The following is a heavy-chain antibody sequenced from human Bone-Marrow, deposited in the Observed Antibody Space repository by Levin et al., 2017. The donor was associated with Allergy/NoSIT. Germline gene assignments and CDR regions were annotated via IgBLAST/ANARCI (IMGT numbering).Heavy chain of an antibody. J-gene: IGHJ4*02. CDR1: GDSISGGGYY. D-gene: IGHD3-10*01. V-gene: IGHV4-31*03. CDR2: IYYGGSP. CDR3: ARDNRYRASGKLDS. Sequence: SQTLSLTCTVSGDSISGGGYYWTWVRQHPEKGLEWIGYIYYGGSPYYNPSLKSRVTISLDTSKKHFSLNLSAVTAADTAVYYCARDNRYRASGKLDSWGQGALVTVSS.